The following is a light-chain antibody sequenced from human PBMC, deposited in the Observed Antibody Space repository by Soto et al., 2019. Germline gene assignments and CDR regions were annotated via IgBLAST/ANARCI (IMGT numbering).Light chain of an antibody. CDR3: QQSYSTPNN. Sequence: DIQMTQSPSSLSASVGDRVTITCRASQSINSYLNWDQQKPGKAPKLLIYAAFSLQSGXXXXXXXXXXXXXXXXTISSLQPEDFATYYCQQSYSTPNNFGGGTRVEIK. V-gene: IGKV1-39*01. CDR2: AAF. CDR1: QSINSY. J-gene: IGKJ4*01.